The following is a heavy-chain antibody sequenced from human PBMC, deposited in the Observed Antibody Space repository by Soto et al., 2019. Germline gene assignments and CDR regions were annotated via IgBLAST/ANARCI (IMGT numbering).Heavy chain of an antibody. D-gene: IGHD1-1*01. Sequence: LSLTCTVSGGSFSSGGYYWNWIRQHPGKGLEWIGYIYYSGSTYYNPSLKSRVTISVDTSKSQFSLKLSSVTAADAAVYYCARGLGGIQERTDIDCWGQGTLVTVSS. CDR3: ARGLGGIQERTDIDC. CDR2: IYYSGST. CDR1: GGSFSSGGYY. J-gene: IGHJ4*02. V-gene: IGHV4-31*03.